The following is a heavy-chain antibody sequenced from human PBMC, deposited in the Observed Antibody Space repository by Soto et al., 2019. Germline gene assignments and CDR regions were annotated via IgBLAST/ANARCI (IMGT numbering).Heavy chain of an antibody. V-gene: IGHV4-59*01. Sequence: SETLSLTCTVSGGSISSYYWSWIRQPPGKELEWIGYIYYSGSTNYNPSLKSRVTISVDTSKNQFSLKLSSVTAADTAVYYCARDVNTWYFDLWGPGTLVTLSS. CDR3: ARDVNTWYFDL. CDR2: IYYSGST. J-gene: IGHJ2*01. CDR1: GGSISSYY.